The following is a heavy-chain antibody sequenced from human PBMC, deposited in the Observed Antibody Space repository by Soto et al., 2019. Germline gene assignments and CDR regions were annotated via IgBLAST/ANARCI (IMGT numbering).Heavy chain of an antibody. V-gene: IGHV1-8*01. Sequence: ASVKVSCKASGYTFPSYDINWVRQATGQGLEWMGWMNPNSGNTGYAQKFQGRVTMTRNTSISTAYMELSSLRSEDTALYYCAKDFGPWGGTMVRGVMNYYGMDVWAQGTTVNVSS. CDR1: GYTFPSYD. D-gene: IGHD3-10*01. J-gene: IGHJ6*02. CDR2: MNPNSGNT. CDR3: AKDFGPWGGTMVRGVMNYYGMDV.